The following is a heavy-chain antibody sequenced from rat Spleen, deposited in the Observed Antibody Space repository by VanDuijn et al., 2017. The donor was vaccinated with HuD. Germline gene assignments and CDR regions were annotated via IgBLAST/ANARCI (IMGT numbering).Heavy chain of an antibody. CDR1: GFTFSNYG. D-gene: IGHD1-11*01. CDR3: ARRHYGYTDYFDY. J-gene: IGHJ2*01. V-gene: IGHV5S13*01. Sequence: EVQLVESGGGLVQPGRSLKLSCAASGFTFSNYGMAWVRQAPTKGLEWVASITNAAGKVYYPDSVKGRFTISRDTAQNILYLQMDSLGSEDTATYYCARRHYGYTDYFDYWGQGVMVTVSS. CDR2: ITNAAGKV.